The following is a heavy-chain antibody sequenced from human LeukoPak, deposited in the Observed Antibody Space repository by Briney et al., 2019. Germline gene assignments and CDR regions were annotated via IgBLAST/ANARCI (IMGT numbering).Heavy chain of an antibody. J-gene: IGHJ4*02. D-gene: IGHD3-22*01. CDR1: GFTFSSYG. Sequence: GRSLRLSCAASGFTFSSYGMHWVRQAPGKGLEWVAVISYDGSNKYYADSVKGRFTISRDNSMNTLYLQMNSLRAEDTAVYYCAKGEYYYDSSGYMAPDYWGQGTLVTVSS. CDR2: ISYDGSNK. V-gene: IGHV3-30*18. CDR3: AKGEYYYDSSGYMAPDY.